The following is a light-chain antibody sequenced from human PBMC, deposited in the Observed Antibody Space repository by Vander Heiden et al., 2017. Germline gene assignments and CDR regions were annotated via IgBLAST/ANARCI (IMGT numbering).Light chain of an antibody. CDR3: QQRSNWPT. CDR1: QSVSSY. J-gene: IGKJ5*01. Sequence: EIVFTQSPPTLSLSPGERATLSCRASQSVSSYLAWYQQKPGQAPRLLIYDASNRATGIPARFSGSGSGTDFTLTISSLEPEDFAVYYCQQRSNWPTFGQGTRLEIK. CDR2: DAS. V-gene: IGKV3-11*01.